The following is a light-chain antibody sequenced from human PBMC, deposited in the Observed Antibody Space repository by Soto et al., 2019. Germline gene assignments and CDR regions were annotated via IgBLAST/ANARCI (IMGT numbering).Light chain of an antibody. J-gene: IGKJ3*01. CDR1: QGIKND. CDR3: LQDFKDPRT. Sequence: IQMTQSPSSLSGAVGGRVTITCRASQGIKNDLNWYQQKPGKAPQLLIYGASTLQRGVPSRFSGSGSGIDFTLTISSLQPEDFATYSCLQDFKDPRTFGPGTRVDL. CDR2: GAS. V-gene: IGKV1-6*01.